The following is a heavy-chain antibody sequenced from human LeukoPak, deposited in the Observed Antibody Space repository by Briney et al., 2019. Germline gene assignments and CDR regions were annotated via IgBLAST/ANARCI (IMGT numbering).Heavy chain of an antibody. J-gene: IGHJ4*02. CDR2: IDWDDAK. CDR1: GFSLCTSGMC. D-gene: IGHD5-18*01. V-gene: IGHV2-70*11. CDR3: ARIRRNPAMAFDY. Sequence: SGPTLVNPTQTLTLPCTFSGFSLCTSGMCVTWIRQPPGKALEWLARIDWDDAKYFTTSLKTRLTISKDTSKNQVVLTVTNMDHVDTATYYCARIRRNPAMAFDYWGQGTLVTVSS.